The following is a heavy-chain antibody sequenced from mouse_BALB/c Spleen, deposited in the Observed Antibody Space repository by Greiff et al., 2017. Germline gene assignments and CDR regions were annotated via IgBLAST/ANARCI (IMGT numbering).Heavy chain of an antibody. J-gene: IGHJ1*01. CDR3: ARDYYGSSYLYFDV. D-gene: IGHD1-1*01. CDR2: INPSSGYT. V-gene: IGHV1-4*02. CDR1: GYTFTSYT. Sequence: QVQLKESAAELARPGASVKMSCKASGYTFTSYTMHWVKQRPGQGLEWIGYINPSSGYTEYNQKFKDKTTLTADKSSSTAYMQLSSLTSEDSAVYYCARDYYGSSYLYFDVWGAGTTVTVSS.